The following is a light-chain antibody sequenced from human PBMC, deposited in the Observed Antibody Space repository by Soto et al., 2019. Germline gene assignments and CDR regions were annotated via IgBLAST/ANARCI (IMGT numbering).Light chain of an antibody. CDR1: QSVSTY. J-gene: IGKJ2*01. V-gene: IGKV3-20*01. CDR3: QQYGSSVRT. CDR2: GAS. Sequence: EIVMTQSPATLSVSPGERATLSCWASQSVSTYLAWYQQKPGQALRLLIYGASSRATGIPDRFSGSGSGTDFTLTISRLEPEDFAVYYCQQYGSSVRTFGQGTKVDIK.